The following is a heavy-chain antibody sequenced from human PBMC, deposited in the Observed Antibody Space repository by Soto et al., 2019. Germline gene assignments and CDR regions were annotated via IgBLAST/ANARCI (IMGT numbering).Heavy chain of an antibody. Sequence: PSQTLSLTCAISGDSVSSHNAACNWIRQSPSRGLGWLGRTYYRSKWHSGYAVSVRSRISISPDTSKNRFSLQLNSVTPDDTAVYYCSRSGPGGYIDYWGRGTLVTVSS. CDR1: GDSVSSHNAA. D-gene: IGHD3-22*01. V-gene: IGHV6-1*01. CDR2: TYYRSKWHS. J-gene: IGHJ4*02. CDR3: SRSGPGGYIDY.